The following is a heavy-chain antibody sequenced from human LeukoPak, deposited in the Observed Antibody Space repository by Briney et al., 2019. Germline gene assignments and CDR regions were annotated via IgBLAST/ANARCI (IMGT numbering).Heavy chain of an antibody. J-gene: IGHJ4*02. Sequence: RTGGSLRLSCAASGFTFSSYSMSWVRQAPGKGLEWVSAISGSGGSTYYADSVKGRFTISRDNSKNTLYLQMNSLRAEDTAVYYCAKEYFDWLLYLDYWGQGTLVTVSS. CDR3: AKEYFDWLLYLDY. CDR1: GFTFSSYS. D-gene: IGHD3-9*01. V-gene: IGHV3-23*01. CDR2: ISGSGGST.